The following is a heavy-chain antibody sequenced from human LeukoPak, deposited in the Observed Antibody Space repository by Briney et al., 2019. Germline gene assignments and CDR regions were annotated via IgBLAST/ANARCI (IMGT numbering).Heavy chain of an antibody. V-gene: IGHV3-7*01. J-gene: IGHJ5*02. Sequence: PGGSLRLSCAAFGFTFSSYWMSWVRQAPGKGLEWVANIKQDGSEKYYVDSVKGRFTISRDNAKNSLYLQMNSLRAEDTAVYYCARGQIQLWFPWGQGTLVTVSS. CDR3: ARGQIQLWFP. CDR2: IKQDGSEK. CDR1: GFTFSSYW. D-gene: IGHD5-18*01.